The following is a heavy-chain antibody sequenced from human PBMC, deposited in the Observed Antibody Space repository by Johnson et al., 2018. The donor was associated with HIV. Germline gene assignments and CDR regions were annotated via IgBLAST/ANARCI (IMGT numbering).Heavy chain of an antibody. J-gene: IGHJ3*02. V-gene: IGHV3-9*01. Sequence: VQLVESGGGLVQPGGSLRLSCAASGFTFDDYAMHWVRQAPGKGLEWVSGISWNSGSIGYADSVKGRFTISRDNAKNSLYLQMNSLRAEDTALYYCAREGLGDSFTGLGFDIWGQGTMVTVSS. CDR3: AREGLGDSFTGLGFDI. CDR2: ISWNSGSI. CDR1: GFTFDDYA. D-gene: IGHD3-9*01.